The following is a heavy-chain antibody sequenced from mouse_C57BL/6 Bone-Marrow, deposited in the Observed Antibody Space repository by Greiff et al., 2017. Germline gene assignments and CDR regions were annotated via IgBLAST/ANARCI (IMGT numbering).Heavy chain of an antibody. Sequence: EVHLVESGGGLVKPGGSLKLSCAASGFTFSDYGMHWVRQAPEKGLEWVAYISSGSSTIYYEDTVKGRFTISRDNSKNTLFLQMTSLRSEDTAMYYCARGRLRRAFDYWGQGTTLTVSS. CDR3: ARGRLRRAFDY. J-gene: IGHJ2*01. CDR2: ISSGSSTI. CDR1: GFTFSDYG. V-gene: IGHV5-17*01. D-gene: IGHD2-4*01.